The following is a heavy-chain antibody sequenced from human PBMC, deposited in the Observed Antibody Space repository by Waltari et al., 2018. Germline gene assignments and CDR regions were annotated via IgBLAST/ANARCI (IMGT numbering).Heavy chain of an antibody. CDR1: GGSTSTGSYH. V-gene: IGHV4-61*02. D-gene: IGHD6-19*01. CDR2: IYTSGST. CDR3: ARDLHSSGWYWNGMDV. J-gene: IGHJ6*02. Sequence: QVQLQESGPGLVKHSQTLSLTCTVSGGSTSTGSYHWHWIRPPAGKGLEWIGRIYTSGSTNYNPSLKSRVTIAVDTSKNQFSLKLSSVTAADTAVYYCARDLHSSGWYWNGMDVWGQGTTVTVSS.